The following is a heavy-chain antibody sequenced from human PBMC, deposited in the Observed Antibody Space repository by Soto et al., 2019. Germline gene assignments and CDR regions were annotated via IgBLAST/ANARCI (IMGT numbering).Heavy chain of an antibody. CDR3: AKEGALGLYYFDY. CDR2: IGGGGSST. J-gene: IGHJ4*02. D-gene: IGHD3-10*01. V-gene: IGHV3-23*01. CDR1: GFTFSTYV. Sequence: GGSLRLSCAASGFTFSTYVMSWVRQAPGKGPEWVSTIGGGGSSTYYADSVKGRFTISRDNSKNTLYLQMNSLRPEDTAVYYCAKEGALGLYYFDYRGQGTFVTVSS.